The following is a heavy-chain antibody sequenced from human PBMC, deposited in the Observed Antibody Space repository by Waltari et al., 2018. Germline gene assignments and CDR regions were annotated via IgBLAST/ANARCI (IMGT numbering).Heavy chain of an antibody. CDR2: VRGDGKT. CDR3: ARDRGRGLYLDT. V-gene: IGHV4-4*02. J-gene: IGHJ4*02. D-gene: IGHD1-1*01. Sequence: QLQLQESGPGLVKPSGTLSLLCAVSGDSMSTSDYWSWVRQPPGKGLEWIGQVRGDGKTNYNPSFASRVTMSLDTSTYHFALKLTSATAADTALYYCARDRGRGLYLDTWGQGTLVTVSP. CDR1: GDSMSTSDY.